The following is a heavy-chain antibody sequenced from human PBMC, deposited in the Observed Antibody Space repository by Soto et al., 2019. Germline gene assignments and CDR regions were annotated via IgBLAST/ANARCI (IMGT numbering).Heavy chain of an antibody. CDR2: IYHSGST. Sequence: PSETLSLTCAVSDYSISSGYYWGWIRQPPGKGLEWIGSIYHSGSTYYNPSLKSRVTISVDTSKNQFSLKLSSVTAADTAVYYCARGKFDYYDSSGYYHGMADAFDIWGQGTMVTVSS. CDR1: DYSISSGYY. CDR3: ARGKFDYYDSSGYYHGMADAFDI. D-gene: IGHD3-22*01. V-gene: IGHV4-38-2*01. J-gene: IGHJ3*02.